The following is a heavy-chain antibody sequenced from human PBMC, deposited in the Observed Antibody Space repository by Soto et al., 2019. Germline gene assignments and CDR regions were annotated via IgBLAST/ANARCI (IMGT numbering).Heavy chain of an antibody. Sequence: PSETLSLTCSVSGVTMSYGGYSWSWIRQSPEKGLDWLGNICYSGTPYYNPSLKSRITISIDTSKNQFSLRLNSVTAADSGVYFCARFVVPATRHPDFDYWGPGTLVTVSS. CDR3: ARFVVPATRHPDFDY. CDR1: GVTMSYGGYS. J-gene: IGHJ4*02. D-gene: IGHD2-15*01. V-gene: IGHV4-30-2*03. CDR2: ICYSGTP.